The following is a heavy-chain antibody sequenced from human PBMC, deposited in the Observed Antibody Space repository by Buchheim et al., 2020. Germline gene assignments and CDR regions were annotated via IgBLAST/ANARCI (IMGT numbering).Heavy chain of an antibody. J-gene: IGHJ5*02. V-gene: IGHV4-59*01. CDR3: ARDLSYYDSSGTYNWFDP. D-gene: IGHD3-22*01. CDR2: IYYNGST. Sequence: QVQLQESGPGLVKPSETLSLTCTVSGGSISSYYWSWIRQPPGKGLEWIGYIYYNGSTNYNPSLKSRVTISVDTSNNQFSLKLSSVTAADTAVYYCARDLSYYDSSGTYNWFDPWGQGTL. CDR1: GGSISSYY.